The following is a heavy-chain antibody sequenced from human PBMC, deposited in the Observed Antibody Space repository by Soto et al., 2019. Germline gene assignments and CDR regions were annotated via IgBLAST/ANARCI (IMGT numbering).Heavy chain of an antibody. D-gene: IGHD5-12*01. Sequence: ASVKVYCTGSGYPLTVYDINWVRQAAGQGLEWMAWMNPTSGDTGYAEEFQGRVTVTRDTSISTAYMEVTNLRSEDTAIYYCVRCRVRGYDLFDFCGQGTLDTVS. CDR2: MNPTSGDT. CDR3: VRCRVRGYDLFDF. V-gene: IGHV1-8*01. CDR1: GYPLTVYD. J-gene: IGHJ5*01.